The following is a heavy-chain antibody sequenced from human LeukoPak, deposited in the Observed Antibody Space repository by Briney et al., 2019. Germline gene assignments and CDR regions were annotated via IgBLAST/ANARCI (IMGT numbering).Heavy chain of an antibody. CDR2: IYYSGST. Sequence: SETLSLTCTVSGGSISSYYWSWIRQPLGKGLEWIGYIYYSGSTNYNPSLKSRVTISVDTSKNQFSLKLSSVTAADTAVYYCVRKGYYDSSGYRIDAFDIWGQGTMVTVSS. J-gene: IGHJ3*02. CDR3: VRKGYYDSSGYRIDAFDI. CDR1: GGSISSYY. V-gene: IGHV4-59*08. D-gene: IGHD3-22*01.